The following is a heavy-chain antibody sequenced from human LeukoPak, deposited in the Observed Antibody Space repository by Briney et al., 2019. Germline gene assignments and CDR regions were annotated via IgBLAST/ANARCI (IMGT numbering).Heavy chain of an antibody. V-gene: IGHV4-31*03. J-gene: IGHJ3*02. CDR2: IYYSGST. CDR3: ARANDYGDYGDAFDI. Sequence: NSSETLSLTCTVSGGSISSGGYYWSWIRQHPGKGLEWIGCIYYSGSTYYNPSLKSRVTISVDTSKNQFSLKLSSVTAADTAVYYCARANDYGDYGDAFDIWGQGTMVTVSS. CDR1: GGSISSGGYY. D-gene: IGHD4-17*01.